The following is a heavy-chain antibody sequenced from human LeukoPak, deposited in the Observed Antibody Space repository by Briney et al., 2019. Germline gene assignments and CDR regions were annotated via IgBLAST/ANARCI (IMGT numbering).Heavy chain of an antibody. CDR2: PYYSGST. D-gene: IGHD6-19*01. Sequence: SETLSLTCAVYGGSFSSYPWSWIRQPPGKGLEWIGYPYYSGSTNYNPSLKSRVTISVDTSKNQFSLKLSSVTAADTAVYYCARHGYSSGSLAWFDPWGQGTQVTVSS. CDR3: ARHGYSSGSLAWFDP. V-gene: IGHV4-59*01. J-gene: IGHJ5*02. CDR1: GGSFSSYP.